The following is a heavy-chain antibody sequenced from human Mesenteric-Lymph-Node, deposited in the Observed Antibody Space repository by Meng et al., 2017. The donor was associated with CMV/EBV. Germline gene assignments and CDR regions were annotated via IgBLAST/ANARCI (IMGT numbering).Heavy chain of an antibody. J-gene: IGHJ6*02. D-gene: IGHD3-3*01. CDR3: ARPYYDSWSGYFSEGYAMDV. CDR1: GYSISSGYY. CDR2: VYQSGRT. Sequence: SETLSLTCSVSGYSISSGYYWGWIRQPPGRGLEWIGNVYQSGRTYYNPSLKGRVTMFLDTYKNQFSLNLNSVTAADTAMYFCARPYYDSWSGYFSEGYAMDVWGQGTTVTVSS. V-gene: IGHV4-38-2*02.